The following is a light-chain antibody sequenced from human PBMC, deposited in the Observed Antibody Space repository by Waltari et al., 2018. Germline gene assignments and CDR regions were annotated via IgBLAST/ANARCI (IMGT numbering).Light chain of an antibody. CDR1: SSDIGNYNY. J-gene: IGLJ2*01. V-gene: IGLV2-14*03. CDR2: DVS. CDR3: SSYISSDTLEL. Sequence: HSALTQPASVSGSPGQPITIPCTGTSSDIGNYNYVSWYQQPPGKAPKLMIFDVSNRPSGVSDRFSGSKSGNTASLTISGLQAEDEADYYCSSYISSDTLELFGGGTSLTVL.